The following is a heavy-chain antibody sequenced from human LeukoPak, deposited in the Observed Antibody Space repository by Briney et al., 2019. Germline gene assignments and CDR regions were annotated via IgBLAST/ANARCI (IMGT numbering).Heavy chain of an antibody. J-gene: IGHJ3*02. D-gene: IGHD1-26*01. CDR2: IYHSGST. V-gene: IGHV4-39*07. Sequence: SETLSLPCTVSGGSISSSSYYWGWIRPPPGKGLEWIGSIYHSGSTYYNPSLKSRVTISVDTSKNQFSLKLSSVTAADTAVYYCARDQEISPSGSWEPDAFDIWGQGTMVTVSS. CDR1: GGSISSSSYY. CDR3: ARDQEISPSGSWEPDAFDI.